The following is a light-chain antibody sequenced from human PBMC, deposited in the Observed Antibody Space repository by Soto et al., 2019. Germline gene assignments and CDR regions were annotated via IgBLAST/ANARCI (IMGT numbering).Light chain of an antibody. CDR3: SSYTSSSTLV. CDR1: SSDVGGYNY. J-gene: IGLJ2*01. Sequence: QSALTQTASVSGSPGQSITISCNGTSSDVGGYNYVSWYQQHPGKAPKLMIYEVSNRPSGVSNRFSGSKSGNTASLTISGLQAEDEADYYCSSYTSSSTLVFGGGTKLTVL. V-gene: IGLV2-14*01. CDR2: EVS.